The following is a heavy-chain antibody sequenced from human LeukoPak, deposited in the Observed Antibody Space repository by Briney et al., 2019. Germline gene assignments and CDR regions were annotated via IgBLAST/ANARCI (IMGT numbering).Heavy chain of an antibody. CDR1: GDSMSRYY. CDR3: ARVRRYYDILTGYSADAFDI. V-gene: IGHV4-59*01. Sequence: SETLSLTCTFSGDSMSRYYWTWIRQPPGKGLEWIGYIYNSGSTNYNPSLKGRLTISLDTSRSQFSLKLSSVTAADTAVYYCARVRRYYDILTGYSADAFDIWGQGTMVAVSS. J-gene: IGHJ3*02. D-gene: IGHD3-9*01. CDR2: IYNSGST.